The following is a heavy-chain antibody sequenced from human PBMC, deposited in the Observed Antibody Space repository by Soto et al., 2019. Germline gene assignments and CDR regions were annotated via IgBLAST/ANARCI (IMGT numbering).Heavy chain of an antibody. CDR3: ARDGILGTTQGSWFDP. V-gene: IGHV1-18*01. CDR2: ISGYNGNT. Sequence: QVQLVQSGAEVKEPGASVKVSCKASGYTFASYGINWVRQAPGQGLEWMGWISGYNGNTKYAQKFQGRVTVTTDTSTSTGYMELRSLRSDDTAVYYCARDGILGTTQGSWFDPWGQGTLVTVSP. J-gene: IGHJ5*02. D-gene: IGHD1-26*01. CDR1: GYTFASYG.